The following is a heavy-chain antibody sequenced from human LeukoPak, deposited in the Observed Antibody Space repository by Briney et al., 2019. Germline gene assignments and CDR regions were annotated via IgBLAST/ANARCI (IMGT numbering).Heavy chain of an antibody. CDR1: GFTFSSYE. J-gene: IGHJ4*02. Sequence: PGGSLRLSCAASGFTFSSYEMNWVRQAPGKGLEWVSYISGSGSTIYYADSVKGRFTISRDNAKNSLYLQMSSLRAEDTAVYYCARDTYYGSGRFDYWGQGTLVTVSS. D-gene: IGHD3-10*01. V-gene: IGHV3-48*03. CDR3: ARDTYYGSGRFDY. CDR2: ISGSGSTI.